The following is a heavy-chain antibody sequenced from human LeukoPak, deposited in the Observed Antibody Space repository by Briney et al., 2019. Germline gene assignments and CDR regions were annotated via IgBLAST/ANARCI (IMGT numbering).Heavy chain of an antibody. V-gene: IGHV3-30*18. Sequence: PTGGSLRLSCAASGFTFSSYGMHWVRQAPCKGLEWVAVISYDGSNKYYADSVKGRFTISRDNSKNTLYLQMNSLRAEDTAVYYCAKPRDTAMGLFDYWGQGTLVTVSS. CDR1: GFTFSSYG. CDR3: AKPRDTAMGLFDY. D-gene: IGHD5-18*01. CDR2: ISYDGSNK. J-gene: IGHJ4*02.